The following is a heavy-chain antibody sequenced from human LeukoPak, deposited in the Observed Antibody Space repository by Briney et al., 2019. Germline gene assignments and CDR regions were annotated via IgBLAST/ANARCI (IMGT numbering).Heavy chain of an antibody. CDR3: AREYQLLWFFDY. D-gene: IGHD2-2*01. Sequence: SETLSLTCTVSGGSISSHYWSWIRQPPGKGLERIGYIYYSGSTNYNPSLKSRVTISVDTSKNQFSLKLSSVTAADTAVYYCAREYQLLWFFDYWGQGTLVTVSS. J-gene: IGHJ4*02. CDR1: GGSISSHY. CDR2: IYYSGST. V-gene: IGHV4-59*11.